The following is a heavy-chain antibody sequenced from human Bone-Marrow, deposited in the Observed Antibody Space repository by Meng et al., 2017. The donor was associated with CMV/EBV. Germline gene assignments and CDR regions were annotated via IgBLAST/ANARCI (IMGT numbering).Heavy chain of an antibody. J-gene: IGHJ4*02. V-gene: IGHV3-9*01. CDR1: GFTFDDYA. CDR3: AKANPGATIKAGVNFDY. Sequence: GGSLRLSCAASGFTFDDYAMHWVRQAPGKGLEWVSGVSWNSGNIGYADSVKGRFTISRDNSKNTLYLQMNSLRAEDTAVYYCAKANPGATIKAGVNFDYWGQGTLVTVSS. D-gene: IGHD4-23*01. CDR2: VSWNSGNI.